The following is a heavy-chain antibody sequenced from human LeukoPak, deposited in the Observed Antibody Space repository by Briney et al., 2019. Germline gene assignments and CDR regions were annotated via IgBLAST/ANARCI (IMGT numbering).Heavy chain of an antibody. CDR1: GGSISRYY. CDR2: KDYSGST. V-gene: IGHV4-59*12. CDR3: ARGRLDYYDSSSWFDP. J-gene: IGHJ5*02. D-gene: IGHD3-22*01. Sequence: SETLSLTCTVSGGSISRYYWSWIRQPPGKGLEWIGYKDYSGSTNYNPSLKGRVTISVDTSKNQFSLKLSSVTAADTAVYYCARGRLDYYDSSSWFDPWGQGTLVTVSS.